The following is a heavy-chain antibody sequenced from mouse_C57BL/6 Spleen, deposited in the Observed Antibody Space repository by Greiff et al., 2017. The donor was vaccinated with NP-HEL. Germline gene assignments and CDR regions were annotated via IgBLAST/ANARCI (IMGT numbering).Heavy chain of an antibody. CDR3: AHYYGSSYGYFDV. Sequence: EVQLQQSGPELVKPGASVKISCKASGYTFTDYYMNWVKQSHGKSLEWIGDINPNNGGTSYNQKFTGKATLTVDKSSSTAYMELRSLTSEDSAVYYCAHYYGSSYGYFDVWGTGTTVTVSS. V-gene: IGHV1-26*01. CDR1: GYTFTDYY. J-gene: IGHJ1*03. D-gene: IGHD1-1*01. CDR2: INPNNGGT.